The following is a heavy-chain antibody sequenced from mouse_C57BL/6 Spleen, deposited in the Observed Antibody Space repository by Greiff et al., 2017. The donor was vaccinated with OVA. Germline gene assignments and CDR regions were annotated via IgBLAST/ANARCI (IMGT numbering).Heavy chain of an antibody. J-gene: IGHJ1*03. D-gene: IGHD2-2*01. CDR1: GFSLTSYG. CDR3: ARHYGYDDWYFDV. CDR2: IWSGGST. Sequence: QVQLKESGPGLVQPSQSLSITCTVSGFSLTSYGVHWVRQSPGKGLEWLGVIWSGGSTDYNAAFISRLSISKDNSKCQVFFKMNSLQADDTAIYYCARHYGYDDWYFDVWGTGTTVTVSS. V-gene: IGHV2-2*01.